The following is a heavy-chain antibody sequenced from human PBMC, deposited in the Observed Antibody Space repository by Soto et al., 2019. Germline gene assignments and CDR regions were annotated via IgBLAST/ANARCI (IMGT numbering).Heavy chain of an antibody. J-gene: IGHJ4*02. CDR3: TREAIVVIPAAQPSHFDS. CDR2: ISPYSGYT. V-gene: IGHV1-18*01. Sequence: QVQLVQSGAEVKKPGASVKVSCKGLGYNFIKYGINWVRQAPGQGLEWMGWISPYSGYTHSAQKFQGRLTLTTDTAATTAYMKLRSLRSADTALYYCTREAIVVIPAAQPSHFDSWGQGTLVTVSS. CDR1: GYNFIKYG. D-gene: IGHD2-2*01.